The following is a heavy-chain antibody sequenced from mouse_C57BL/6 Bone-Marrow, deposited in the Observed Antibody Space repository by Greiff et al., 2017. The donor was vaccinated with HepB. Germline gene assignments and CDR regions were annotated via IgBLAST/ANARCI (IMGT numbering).Heavy chain of an antibody. CDR2: ISSGGDYI. CDR1: GFTFSSYA. Sequence: EVMLVESGEGLVKPGGSLKLSCAASGFTFSSYAMSWVRQTPEKRLEWVAYISSGGDYIYYADTVKGRFTISRDNARNTLYLQMSSLKSEDTAMYYCTRATTVVEGYAMDYWGQGTSVTVSS. CDR3: TRATTVVEGYAMDY. J-gene: IGHJ4*01. V-gene: IGHV5-9-1*02. D-gene: IGHD1-1*01.